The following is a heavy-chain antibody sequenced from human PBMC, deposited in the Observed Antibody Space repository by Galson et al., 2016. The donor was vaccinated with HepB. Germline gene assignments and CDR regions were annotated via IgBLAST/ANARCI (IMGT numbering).Heavy chain of an antibody. CDR3: AKRSVTWTY. J-gene: IGHJ4*02. V-gene: IGHV5-51*03. D-gene: IGHD1-1*01. CDR2: IYPSDSET. Sequence: QSGAEVKKAGESLKISCKGSGYDFSSYWIGWVRQMPGKALEWMGIIYPSDSETRYSPAFQGRVTISVDKSMSTAYLQWGSLKASDTAMYFCAKRSVTWTYWGQGTLVTVSS. CDR1: GYDFSSYW.